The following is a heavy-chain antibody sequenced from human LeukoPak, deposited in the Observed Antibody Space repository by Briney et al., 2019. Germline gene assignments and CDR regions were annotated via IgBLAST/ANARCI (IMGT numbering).Heavy chain of an antibody. CDR1: GFTFSNYW. D-gene: IGHD3-10*01. CDR2: IKTDGSLV. J-gene: IGHJ4*02. CDR3: ARASYNCYGSGSYYRGIDY. Sequence: PGGSLRLSCVASGFTFSNYWMTWVRQAPGKGLEWVANIKTDGSLVYYVDSVKGRFTISRDNAKNSLYLQMNSLRAEDTAVYYCARASYNCYGSGSYYRGIDYWGQGTLVTVSS. V-gene: IGHV3-7*01.